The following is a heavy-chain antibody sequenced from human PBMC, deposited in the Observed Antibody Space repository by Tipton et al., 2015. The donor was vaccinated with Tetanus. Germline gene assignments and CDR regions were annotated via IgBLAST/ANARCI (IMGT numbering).Heavy chain of an antibody. V-gene: IGHV4-61*05. CDR1: GASISTSRRFD. D-gene: IGHD6-13*01. CDR3: AREPAATGTSLFDY. Sequence: TLSLTCTVSGASISTSRRFDWGWIRQRPGKGPEWIGYIYYSGSTNYNPSLKSRVTISVDKSKNQFSLRLGSVTAADTAMYYCAREPAATGTSLFDYWGQGALVTVSS. CDR2: IYYSGST. J-gene: IGHJ4*02.